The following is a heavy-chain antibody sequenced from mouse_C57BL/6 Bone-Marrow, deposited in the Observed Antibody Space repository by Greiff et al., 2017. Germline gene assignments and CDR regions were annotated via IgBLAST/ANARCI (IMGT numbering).Heavy chain of an antibody. CDR1: GFTFSSYA. CDR3: TRDTTVAEDYAMDY. V-gene: IGHV5-9-1*02. J-gene: IGHJ4*01. CDR2: ISSGGDYI. D-gene: IGHD1-1*01. Sequence: EVNVVESGEGLVKPGGSLKLSCAASGFTFSSYAMSWVRQTPEKRLEWVAYISSGGDYIYYADTVKGRFTISRDNARNTLYLQMSSLKSEDTAMYYCTRDTTVAEDYAMDYWGQGTSVTVSS.